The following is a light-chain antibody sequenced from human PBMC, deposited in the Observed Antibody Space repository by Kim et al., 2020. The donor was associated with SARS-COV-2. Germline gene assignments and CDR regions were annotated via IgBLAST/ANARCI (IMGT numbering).Light chain of an antibody. CDR1: QNINNY. J-gene: IGKJ4*01. V-gene: IGKV3-11*01. CDR2: DAS. CDR3: QQRSDWPLT. Sequence: EIVLTQSPATLSLSPGERATLSCRASQNINNYLAWYQQKPGQAPRFLIYDASNRATGIPARFSGSGSETDFTLTISSLEPEDFAVYYCQQRSDWPLTFGGGTKVDIK.